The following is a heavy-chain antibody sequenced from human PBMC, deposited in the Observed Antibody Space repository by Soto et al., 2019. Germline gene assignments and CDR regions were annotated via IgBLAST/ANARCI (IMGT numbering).Heavy chain of an antibody. V-gene: IGHV3-33*01. CDR3: AREMYYYDSSGYFDY. D-gene: IGHD3-22*01. Sequence: GSLRLSCAASGFTFSSYGMHWVRQAPGKGLEWVAVIWYDGSNKYYADSVKGRFTISRDNSKNTLYLQMNSLRAEDTAVYYCAREMYYYDSSGYFDYWGQGTLVTVSS. CDR2: IWYDGSNK. CDR1: GFTFSSYG. J-gene: IGHJ4*02.